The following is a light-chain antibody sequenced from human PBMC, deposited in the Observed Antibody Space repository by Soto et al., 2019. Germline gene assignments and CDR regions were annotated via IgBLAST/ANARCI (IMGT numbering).Light chain of an antibody. CDR1: QSVSSSY. CDR2: GAS. Sequence: ESVLTQSPGTLSLSPGERATLSCRASQSVSSSYLAWYQQKPGQAPRLLMYGASTRATGIPDRFSGSGSGTDFTLTISRLEPEDFAVYYCQQYSNSPPWTFGQGAKVEIK. J-gene: IGKJ1*01. CDR3: QQYSNSPPWT. V-gene: IGKV3-20*01.